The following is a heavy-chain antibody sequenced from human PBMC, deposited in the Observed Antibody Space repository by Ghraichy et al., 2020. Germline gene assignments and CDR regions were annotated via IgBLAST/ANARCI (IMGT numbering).Heavy chain of an antibody. CDR2: IYTSGST. V-gene: IGHV4-61*02. CDR1: GGSISSGSHY. Sequence: SETLSLTCTVSGGSISSGSHYWSWIRQPAGKGLEWIGRIYTSGSTNYNPSLKSRVTISGDTSKNQFSLRLSSVTAADTAVYYCARGGGSFDYWGQGTLVTVSS. D-gene: IGHD5-12*01. J-gene: IGHJ4*02. CDR3: ARGGGSFDY.